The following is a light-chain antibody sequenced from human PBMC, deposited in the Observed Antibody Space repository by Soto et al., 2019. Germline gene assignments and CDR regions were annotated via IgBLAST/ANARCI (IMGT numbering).Light chain of an antibody. CDR1: QDVRNY. Sequence: AIQMTQSPSSLSASVGDRLTITCRASQDVRNYVGWYQQKPGKAPKFLIYGAFSLETGIPSRFSGSGYGTEFTLTINSLLPEDFATYFCQQGHTPPLTFGGGTKVEIK. CDR2: GAF. V-gene: IGKV1-6*01. CDR3: QQGHTPPLT. J-gene: IGKJ4*01.